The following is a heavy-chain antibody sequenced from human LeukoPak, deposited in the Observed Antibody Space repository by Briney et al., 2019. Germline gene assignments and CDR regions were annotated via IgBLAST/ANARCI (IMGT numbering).Heavy chain of an antibody. V-gene: IGHV3-7*03. J-gene: IGHJ4*02. CDR3: VKNDGWFHLAQ. CDR1: GFYFRDYW. D-gene: IGHD6-19*01. CDR2: IKTDGSQT. Sequence: SGGSLRLSCAASGFYFRDYWMDWVRQAPGKGLEWVGHIKTDGSQTYYLDSLKGRIRISRDNANNALYLQMNSLRVEDTAIYYCVKNDGWFHLAQWGQGTLVTVSS.